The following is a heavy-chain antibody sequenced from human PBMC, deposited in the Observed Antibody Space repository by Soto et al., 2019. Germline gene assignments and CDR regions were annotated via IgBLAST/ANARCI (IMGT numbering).Heavy chain of an antibody. CDR1: GGYFNDNY. J-gene: IGHJ5*02. Sequence: QVQLQQWGAGLLKPSETLSLSCAVYGGYFNDNYYTWFRQPPGKGMEWIGEISRSGTTKYIRSLTSRTSISSDTSNTTVHLTVTSVTAADTAVYDCAASLWFGTQVELWGQGALVTVSS. CDR3: AASLWFGTQVEL. V-gene: IGHV4-34*01. CDR2: ISRSGTT. D-gene: IGHD3-10*01.